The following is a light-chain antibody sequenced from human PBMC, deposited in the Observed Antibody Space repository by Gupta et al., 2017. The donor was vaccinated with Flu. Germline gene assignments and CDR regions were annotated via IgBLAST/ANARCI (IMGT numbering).Light chain of an antibody. Sequence: SYELTQPPSVSVSPGQTASITCSGDNLGDKYVCWYRQKPGQPPVKVIYEDTKRPSGIPERFSGSNSATTATLTISGTQAMDDSYYYSQAWDSGTCVFGGGTKLTVL. CDR3: QAWDSGTCV. CDR2: EDT. CDR1: NLGDKY. V-gene: IGLV3-1*01. J-gene: IGLJ2*01.